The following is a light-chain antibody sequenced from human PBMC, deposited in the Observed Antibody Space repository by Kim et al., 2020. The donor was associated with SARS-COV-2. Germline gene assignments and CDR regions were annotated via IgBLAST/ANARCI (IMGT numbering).Light chain of an antibody. Sequence: PGERATDSCRASQSVSNYLAWYQQKPGQAPRLLIYDASNRATGIPARFSGSGSGTDFALTISSLEPEDFAVYYCQQRTNWWTFGQGTKVDIK. CDR2: DAS. V-gene: IGKV3-11*01. J-gene: IGKJ1*01. CDR3: QQRTNWWT. CDR1: QSVSNY.